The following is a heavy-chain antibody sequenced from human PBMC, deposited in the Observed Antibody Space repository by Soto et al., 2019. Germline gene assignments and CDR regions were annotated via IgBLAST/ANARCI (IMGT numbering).Heavy chain of an antibody. D-gene: IGHD2-2*01. Sequence: PGGSLRLSCAASGFTFSYYYMSWIRQAPGKGLEWVSYISSSGSTIYYADSVKGRFTISRDNAKNSLYLQMNSLRAEDTAVYYCARDHPYCSSTSCYRYYYYYMDVWGKGTTVTVTS. V-gene: IGHV3-11*01. CDR2: ISSSGSTI. CDR3: ARDHPYCSSTSCYRYYYYYMDV. CDR1: GFTFSYYY. J-gene: IGHJ6*03.